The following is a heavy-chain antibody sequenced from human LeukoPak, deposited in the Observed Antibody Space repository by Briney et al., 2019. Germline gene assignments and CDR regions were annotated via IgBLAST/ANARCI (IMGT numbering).Heavy chain of an antibody. V-gene: IGHV1-46*01. CDR3: ARARIPGCSGGSCLYDAFDI. CDR2: INPSGGST. J-gene: IGHJ3*02. CDR1: GYTFTSYY. Sequence: ASVKVSCKASGYTFTSYYMHWVRQAPGQGLEWMGIINPSGGSTSYAQKFQGRVTMTRDTSTSTVYMELSSLRSEDTAVYYCARARIPGCSGGSCLYDAFDIWGQGTMVTVSS. D-gene: IGHD2-15*01.